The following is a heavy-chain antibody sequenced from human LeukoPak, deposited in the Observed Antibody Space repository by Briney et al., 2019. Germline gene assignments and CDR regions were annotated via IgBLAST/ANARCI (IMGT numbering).Heavy chain of an antibody. CDR1: GYTFTSYY. Sequence: DSVKVSCTASGYTFTSYYMHWVRQAPGPGLEWMGIINPSGGSTSYAQKFQGRVTMTRDMSTSTVYMELSSLRSEDTAVYYCARVHGRDGYNYRYYFDYWGQGTLVTVSS. J-gene: IGHJ4*02. CDR2: INPSGGST. CDR3: ARVHGRDGYNYRYYFDY. D-gene: IGHD5-24*01. V-gene: IGHV1-46*01.